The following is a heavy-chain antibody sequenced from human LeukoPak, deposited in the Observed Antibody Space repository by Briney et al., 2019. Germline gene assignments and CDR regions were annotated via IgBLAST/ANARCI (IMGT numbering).Heavy chain of an antibody. J-gene: IGHJ5*02. CDR3: ARMRVASGWQSNWFDP. V-gene: IGHV4-59*01. Sequence: SETLSLTCTVSGGSISSYYWSWIRQPPGKGLEWIGYIYYSGSTNYIPSLKSRVTISVDTSKNQFSLKLSSVTAADTAVYYCARMRVASGWQSNWFDPWGQGTLVTVSS. CDR2: IYYSGST. D-gene: IGHD6-19*01. CDR1: GGSISSYY.